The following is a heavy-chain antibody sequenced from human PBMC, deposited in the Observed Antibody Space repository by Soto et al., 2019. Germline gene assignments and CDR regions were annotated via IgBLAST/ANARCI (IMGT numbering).Heavy chain of an antibody. CDR1: GGSISRYY. V-gene: IGHV4-59*01. J-gene: IGHJ5*02. CDR2: AYYSGDT. D-gene: IGHD2-8*01. Sequence: SETLSLTCSVSGGSISRYYWSWIRQPPGKGLEWIGYAYYSGDTGYNPSLKSRVTMAVDTSKSQVSLKLSSVTAADTAVYYCARDRSTYGGGGTGEVKENWFDPWGEGAVGTVSS. CDR3: ARDRSTYGGGGTGEVKENWFDP.